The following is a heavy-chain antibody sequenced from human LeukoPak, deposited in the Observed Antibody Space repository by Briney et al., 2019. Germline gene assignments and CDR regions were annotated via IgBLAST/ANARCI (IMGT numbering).Heavy chain of an antibody. CDR3: ARAQGGYCSGGSCYEGFFGYGMDV. Sequence: ASVKVSCKAFGYTFTSYGISWVRQAPGQGLEWMGWISAYNGNTNYAQKLQGRVTMTTDTSTSTAYMELRSLRSDDTAVYYCARAQGGYCSGGSCYEGFFGYGMDVWGKGTTVTVSS. D-gene: IGHD2-15*01. V-gene: IGHV1-18*04. J-gene: IGHJ6*04. CDR2: ISAYNGNT. CDR1: GYTFTSYG.